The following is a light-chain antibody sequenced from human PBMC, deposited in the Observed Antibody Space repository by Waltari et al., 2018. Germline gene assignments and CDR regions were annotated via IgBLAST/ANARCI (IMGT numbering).Light chain of an antibody. CDR1: SSDVGGYNY. Sequence: QSALTQPASVSGSPGQSITISCTGTSSDVGGYNYVSWYQQHPGKAPKFMIYDVSKRPSGVSDRFSGSKSGNTASLTISGLQAEDEADYYCCSYATRDSYVFGTGTKVTVL. J-gene: IGLJ1*01. V-gene: IGLV2-14*03. CDR3: CSYATRDSYV. CDR2: DVS.